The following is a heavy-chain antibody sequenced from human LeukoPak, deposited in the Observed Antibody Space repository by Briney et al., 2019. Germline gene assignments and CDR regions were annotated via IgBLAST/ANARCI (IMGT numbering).Heavy chain of an antibody. Sequence: PSETLSLTCTVSGGSISSYYWSWIRQPPGKGLEWIGYIYYSGSTNYNPSLKSRVTISVDTSKNQFSLKLSSVTAADTAVYYCARHHLGPRARRNWNAADYFDYWGQGTLVTVSS. CDR3: ARHHLGPRARRNWNAADYFDY. V-gene: IGHV4-59*08. D-gene: IGHD1-20*01. CDR1: GGSISSYY. J-gene: IGHJ4*02. CDR2: IYYSGST.